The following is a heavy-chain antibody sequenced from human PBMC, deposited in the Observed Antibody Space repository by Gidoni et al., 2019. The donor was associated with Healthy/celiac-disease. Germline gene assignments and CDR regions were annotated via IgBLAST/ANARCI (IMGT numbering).Heavy chain of an antibody. D-gene: IGHD3-22*01. J-gene: IGHJ5*02. Sequence: EVQLVESGGGLVQPGGSLRLSCAASGFTFSSYWMSWVRQAPGKGLEWVANIKQDGSEKYYVDSVKGRFTISRDNAKNSLYLQMNSLRAEDTAVYYCARDITMIVVVTPGRWFDPWGQGTLVTVSS. CDR2: IKQDGSEK. CDR3: ARDITMIVVVTPGRWFDP. CDR1: GFTFSSYW. V-gene: IGHV3-7*03.